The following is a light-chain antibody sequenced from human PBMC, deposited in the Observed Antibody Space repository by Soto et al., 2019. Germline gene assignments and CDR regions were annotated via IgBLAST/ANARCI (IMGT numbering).Light chain of an antibody. CDR1: SSNLGSNT. CDR3: TGWDGSVEAVV. CDR2: SND. J-gene: IGLJ2*01. V-gene: IGLV1-44*01. Sequence: QSVLTQPPSASGTPGQRVTISCSGSSSNLGSNTANWYHQLPGTAPKLLIYSNDERPSGVPDRFSGSKSGTSASLAISGLQSEDEADYYCTGWDGSVEAVVFGGGTKVTVL.